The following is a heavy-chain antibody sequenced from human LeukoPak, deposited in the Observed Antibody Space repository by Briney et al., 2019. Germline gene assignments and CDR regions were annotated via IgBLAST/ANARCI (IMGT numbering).Heavy chain of an antibody. Sequence: GGSLRLSCAASGFTLSSYSMYRVRQAPGKGLEWVSYISGSSGNIQYADSVKGRFTISRDNAKNSLYLQLNSLRDEDTAVYYCARDLSGYNSGWHAFDIWGQGTLVTVSS. CDR3: ARDLSGYNSGWHAFDI. D-gene: IGHD6-19*01. CDR2: ISGSSGNI. V-gene: IGHV3-48*02. CDR1: GFTLSSYS. J-gene: IGHJ3*02.